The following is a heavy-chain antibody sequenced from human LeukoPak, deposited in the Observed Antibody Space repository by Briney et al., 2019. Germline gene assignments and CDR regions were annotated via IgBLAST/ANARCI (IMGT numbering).Heavy chain of an antibody. V-gene: IGHV4-39*01. CDR3: ARQVLRPSFDY. Sequence: SETLSLTCTVSGGSISSSSYYWGWIRQPPGKGLEWIGSIYYSGSTYYNPSLKSRVTISVDTSKNQFSLKLSSVTAADTAVYYCARQVLRPSFDYWGQGTLVTVSS. CDR2: IYYSGST. CDR1: GGSISSSSYY. D-gene: IGHD3-3*01. J-gene: IGHJ4*02.